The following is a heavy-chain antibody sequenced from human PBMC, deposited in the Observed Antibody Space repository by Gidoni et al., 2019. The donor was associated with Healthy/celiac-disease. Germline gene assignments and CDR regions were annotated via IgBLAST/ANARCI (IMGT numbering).Heavy chain of an antibody. CDR1: GFTFSSYA. J-gene: IGHJ4*02. CDR2: ISGSGGST. D-gene: IGHD2-21*01. CDR3: AKGPYCGGDCYSPIDY. Sequence: EVQLLESGGGLVQPGGSLRLSCAASGFTFSSYAMSWVRQAPGKGLEGVSAISGSGGSTYYADSVKGRFTISRDNSKNTLYLQMNSLRAEDTAVYYCAKGPYCGGDCYSPIDYWGQGTLVTVSS. V-gene: IGHV3-23*01.